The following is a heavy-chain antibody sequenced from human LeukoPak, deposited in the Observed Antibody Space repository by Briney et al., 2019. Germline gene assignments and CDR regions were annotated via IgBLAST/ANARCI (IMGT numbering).Heavy chain of an antibody. CDR2: ISYDGSNK. CDR1: GFTFSSYG. CDR3: AKERPRFSGSYFDY. V-gene: IGHV3-30*18. Sequence: QSGGSLRLSCAASGFTFSSYGMHWVRQAPGKGLEWVAVISYDGSNKYYADSVKGRFTISRDNSKNTLYLQMNSLRAEDTAVYYCAKERPRFSGSYFDYWGQGTLVTVSS. J-gene: IGHJ4*02. D-gene: IGHD1-26*01.